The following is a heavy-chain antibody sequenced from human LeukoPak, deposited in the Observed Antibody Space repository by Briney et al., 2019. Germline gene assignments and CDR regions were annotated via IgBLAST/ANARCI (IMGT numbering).Heavy chain of an antibody. Sequence: GGSLRLSCAASGFTFRDYYMSWIRQAPGKGLAWVSYISSSSSYTNYADSVKGRFTISRDNAKNSLYLQMNSLRAEDTAVYYCARDSGYSSSWYWFDPWGQGTLVTVSS. J-gene: IGHJ5*02. CDR3: ARDSGYSSSWYWFDP. D-gene: IGHD6-13*01. CDR2: ISSSSSYT. CDR1: GFTFRDYY. V-gene: IGHV3-11*06.